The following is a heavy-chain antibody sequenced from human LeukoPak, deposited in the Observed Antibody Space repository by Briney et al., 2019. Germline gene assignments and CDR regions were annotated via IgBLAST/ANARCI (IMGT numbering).Heavy chain of an antibody. CDR3: ARGGVSGSYPRELDY. Sequence: PGGSLRLSCAASGFTFSSYAMSWVRQAPGKGLEWVSAISGSGGSIYYADSVKGRFTISRDNSKNTLYLQMNSLRAEDTAVYCCARGGVSGSYPRELDYWGQGTLVTVSS. CDR2: ISGSGGSI. CDR1: GFTFSSYA. V-gene: IGHV3-23*01. J-gene: IGHJ4*02. D-gene: IGHD1-26*01.